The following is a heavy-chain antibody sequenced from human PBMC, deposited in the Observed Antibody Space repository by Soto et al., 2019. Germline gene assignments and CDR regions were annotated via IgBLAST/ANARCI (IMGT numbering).Heavy chain of an antibody. D-gene: IGHD3-22*01. CDR3: ARDSPPYYYDTPDAFDI. Sequence: GGSLRLSCAASGFTFSSYSMNWVRQAPGKGLEWVSYISSSSSTIYYADSVKGRFTISRDNAKNSLYLQMNSLRDEDTAVYYCARDSPPYYYDTPDAFDIWGQGTMVTVSS. V-gene: IGHV3-48*02. CDR1: GFTFSSYS. J-gene: IGHJ3*02. CDR2: ISSSSSTI.